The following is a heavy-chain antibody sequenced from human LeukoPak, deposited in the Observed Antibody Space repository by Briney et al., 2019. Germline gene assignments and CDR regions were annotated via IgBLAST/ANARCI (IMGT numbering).Heavy chain of an antibody. CDR1: GFTFSSYS. V-gene: IGHV3-21*01. J-gene: IGHJ4*02. CDR3: ARATSSSWYSG. Sequence: GGSLRLSCAASGFTFSSYSMNWVRQAPGKGLEWVSATSSSSSYIYYADSVKGRFTISRDNAKNSLYLQMNSLRAEDTAVYYCARATSSSWYSGWGQGTLVTVSS. D-gene: IGHD6-13*01. CDR2: TSSSSSYI.